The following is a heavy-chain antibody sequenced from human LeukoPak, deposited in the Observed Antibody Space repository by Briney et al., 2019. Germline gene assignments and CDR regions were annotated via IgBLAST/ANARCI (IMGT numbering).Heavy chain of an antibody. V-gene: IGHV4-34*01. D-gene: IGHD3-22*01. J-gene: IGHJ3*02. CDR2: INHSGST. CDR3: ARGNPVVIAFDI. CDR1: GGSISSYY. Sequence: SETLSLTCTVSGGSISSYYWSWIRQPPGKGLEWIGEINHSGSTNYNPSLKSRVTISVDTSKNQFSLKLSSVTAADTAVYYCARGNPVVIAFDIWGQGTMVTVSS.